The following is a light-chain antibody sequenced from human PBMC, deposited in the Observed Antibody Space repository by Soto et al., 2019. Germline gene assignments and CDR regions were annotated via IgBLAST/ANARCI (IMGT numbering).Light chain of an antibody. J-gene: IGKJ2*01. CDR3: QQRSNLPPT. Sequence: EIVLTQSPATLSLSPGERATLSCRASQSVSSYLAWYQQKPGQAPRLLIYDASNRATGIPARFSGSGSGTGFTLTISSLEPEDFAVYYCQQRSNLPPTFGQGTKLEIK. CDR1: QSVSSY. V-gene: IGKV3-11*01. CDR2: DAS.